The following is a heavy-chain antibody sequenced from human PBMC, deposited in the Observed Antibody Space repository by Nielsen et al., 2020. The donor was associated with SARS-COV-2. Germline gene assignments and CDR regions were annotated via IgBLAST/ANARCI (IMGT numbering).Heavy chain of an antibody. CDR3: ARSSRITMVRGVIRSSYYYYYGMDV. CDR2: MNPNSGNT. V-gene: IGHV1-8*01. D-gene: IGHD3-10*01. Sequence: WVRQAPGQGLEWMGWMNPNSGNTGYAQKFQGRVTMTRNTSISTAYMELSSLRSEDTAVYYCARSSRITMVRGVIRSSYYYYYGMDVWGKGTTVTVSS. J-gene: IGHJ6*04.